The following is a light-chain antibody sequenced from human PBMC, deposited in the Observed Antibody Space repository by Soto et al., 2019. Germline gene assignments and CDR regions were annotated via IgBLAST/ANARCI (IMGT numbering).Light chain of an antibody. Sequence: EIVMTQSAATLSVSPGERDTLXCRASQTLSSDFAWSQQKPGQAPRLLIYGASTRAHGSPARFSGSGSATEFTRTISSLQSEDFAVYYCQQYGSSLWTFGQGTKVDIK. CDR3: QQYGSSLWT. V-gene: IGKV3-15*01. CDR1: QTLSSD. CDR2: GAS. J-gene: IGKJ1*01.